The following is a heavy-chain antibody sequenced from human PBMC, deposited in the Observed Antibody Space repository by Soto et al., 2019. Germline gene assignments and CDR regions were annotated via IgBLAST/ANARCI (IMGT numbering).Heavy chain of an antibody. CDR1: GGSITNSY. Sequence: QVQLQESGPGLVKPSETLSLTCTVSGGSITNSYLSWIRQPPGKGLEWIGYIYYSGSTNYNPSLXRXFXXSEDTSPNQFSRKLTSVTAADTAVYYCARGRWFAPWGQGTLVTVSS. D-gene: IGHD1-26*01. V-gene: IGHV4-59*08. J-gene: IGHJ5*02. CDR2: IYYSGST. CDR3: ARGRWFAP.